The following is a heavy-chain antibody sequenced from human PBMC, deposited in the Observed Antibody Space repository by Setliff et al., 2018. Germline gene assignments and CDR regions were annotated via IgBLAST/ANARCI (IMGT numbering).Heavy chain of an antibody. CDR2: TSSSSSYI. CDR1: GFTFSSYS. J-gene: IGHJ6*02. V-gene: IGHV3-21*01. CDR3: AREELWFGELASYYYYGMDV. Sequence: GGSLRLSCADSGFTFSSYSMNWVRQAPGKGLEWVSSTSSSSSYIYYADSVKGRFTISRDNAKNSLYLQMNSLRAEDTAVYYCAREELWFGELASYYYYGMDVWGQGTTVTVSS. D-gene: IGHD3-10*01.